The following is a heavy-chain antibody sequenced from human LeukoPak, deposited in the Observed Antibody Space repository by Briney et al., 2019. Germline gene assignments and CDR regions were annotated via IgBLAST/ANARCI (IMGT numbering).Heavy chain of an antibody. Sequence: GGSLRFSCTASGFTFGDYAINWIRQAPGKGLEWVGLIRSKIYGGTTDYAASVEGRFTISRDDSKSLAYLQMSSLRAEDTAVYYCAGDSLSPPQGDSWGQGTLVTVSS. CDR3: AGDSLSPPQGDS. V-gene: IGHV3-49*03. CDR2: IRSKIYGGTT. D-gene: IGHD2/OR15-2a*01. CDR1: GFTFGDYA. J-gene: IGHJ4*02.